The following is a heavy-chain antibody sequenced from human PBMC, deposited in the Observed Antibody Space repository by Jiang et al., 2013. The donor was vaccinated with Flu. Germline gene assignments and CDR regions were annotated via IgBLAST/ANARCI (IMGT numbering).Heavy chain of an antibody. Sequence: DYGMSWVRQAPGKGLEWVSGINWNGGSTGYADSVKGRFTISRDNAKNSLYLQMNSLRAEDTALYHCARAPIAMWYFDLWGRGTLVTVSS. CDR2: INWNGGST. V-gene: IGHV3-20*01. CDR1: DYG. J-gene: IGHJ2*01. CDR3: ARAPIAMWYFDL. D-gene: IGHD6-13*01.